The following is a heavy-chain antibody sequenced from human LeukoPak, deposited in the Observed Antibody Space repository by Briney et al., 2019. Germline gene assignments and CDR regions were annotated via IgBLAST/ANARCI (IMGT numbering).Heavy chain of an antibody. Sequence: ASVKVSCKASGYTFTGYYMHWVRQAPGQGLECMGWINPNSGGTNYAQKFQGRVTMTRDTSISTAYMELSRLRSDDTAVYYCARGPFDYYDRTQTYMDVWGKGTTVTVSS. CDR2: INPNSGGT. CDR1: GYTFTGYY. CDR3: ARGPFDYYDRTQTYMDV. D-gene: IGHD3-22*01. V-gene: IGHV1-2*02. J-gene: IGHJ6*03.